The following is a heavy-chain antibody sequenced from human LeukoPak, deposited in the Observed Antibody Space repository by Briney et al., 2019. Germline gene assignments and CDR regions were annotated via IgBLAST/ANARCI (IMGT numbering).Heavy chain of an antibody. CDR3: ASSPNYDILTGYYIPSWFDS. Sequence: ASVKVSCKASGYTFIYNYMHWVRQAPGQGLEWMGWINPNSGGTNYAQKFQGRVTMTRDTSISTAYMELSRLRSDDTAVYYCASSPNYDILTGYYIPSWFDSWGQGILVTVSS. D-gene: IGHD3-9*01. V-gene: IGHV1-2*02. CDR1: GYTFIYNY. J-gene: IGHJ5*01. CDR2: INPNSGGT.